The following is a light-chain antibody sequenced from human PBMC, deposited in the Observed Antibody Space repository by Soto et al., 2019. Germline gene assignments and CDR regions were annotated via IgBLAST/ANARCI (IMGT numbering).Light chain of an antibody. CDR2: LNSDGSH. J-gene: IGLJ2*01. CDR1: SGHSTYA. V-gene: IGLV4-69*02. CDR3: QTWGTGIVL. Sequence: QPVLSQSPSASASLGASVKLTCTLSSGHSTYAIAWLQQQPEKGPRYLMNLNSDGSHTKGDGIPDRFSGSSSGAERYLTISSLQSEDEADYYCQTWGTGIVLFGGGTQLTVL.